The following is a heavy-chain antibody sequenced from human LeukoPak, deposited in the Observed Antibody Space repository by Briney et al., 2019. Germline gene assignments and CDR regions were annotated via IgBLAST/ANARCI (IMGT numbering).Heavy chain of an antibody. Sequence: PGRSLRLSCAASGFTFSSYGMHWVRQAPGKGLEWVAVISYDGSNKYYADSVKGRFPISRDNSKNRLYLQMNSLRAEDTAVYYCATKPGEYSSGPAGYFQHWGQGTLVTVSS. CDR2: ISYDGSNK. J-gene: IGHJ1*01. CDR3: ATKPGEYSSGPAGYFQH. D-gene: IGHD6-19*01. V-gene: IGHV3-30*03. CDR1: GFTFSSYG.